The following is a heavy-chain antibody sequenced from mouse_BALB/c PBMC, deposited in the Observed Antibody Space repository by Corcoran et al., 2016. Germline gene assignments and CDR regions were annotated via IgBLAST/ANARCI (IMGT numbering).Heavy chain of an antibody. CDR3: ARNGVRRDWYCDV. Sequence: QVNLKESGTGILKPSQTLSLTCSFSGFSLSTYGLGVGWIHRPSGKGLEWLAHIWWDDAKYYNPSLKSQLTISKDTSTNQVFLKITSVDTADTATDYCARNGVRRDWYCDVWGAGTTVTVSS. CDR1: GFSLSTYGLG. J-gene: IGHJ1*01. V-gene: IGHV8-8*01. D-gene: IGHD2-14*01. CDR2: IWWDDAK.